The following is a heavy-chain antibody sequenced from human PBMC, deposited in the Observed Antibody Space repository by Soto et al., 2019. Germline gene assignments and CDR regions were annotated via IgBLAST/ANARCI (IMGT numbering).Heavy chain of an antibody. J-gene: IGHJ2*01. Sequence: QVQLQESGPGLVKPSQTLSLTCTVSGGSISSGDYYWSWVRQPPGKGLEWIGYIYSSGSTYYNPSLKSRVTISVDTSKNQFSLKLSSVTAADTAVYYCAGGPDEYGDYGVWYFDLWGRGTLVTVSS. CDR3: AGGPDEYGDYGVWYFDL. V-gene: IGHV4-30-4*01. CDR1: GGSISSGDYY. D-gene: IGHD4-17*01. CDR2: IYSSGST.